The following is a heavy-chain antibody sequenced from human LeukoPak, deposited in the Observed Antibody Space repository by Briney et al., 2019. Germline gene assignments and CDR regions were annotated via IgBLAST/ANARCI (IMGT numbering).Heavy chain of an antibody. Sequence: GGSLRLSCAATGFTFNSYDMHWVRQATGKGLEWVSGIDTAGGTYYPGSVKGRFTISRENAKKSLYLQMNSLRAGDTAVYYCARGMGATTQSLFDQWGQGTLVTVSS. CDR2: IDTAGGT. CDR3: ARGMGATTQSLFDQ. D-gene: IGHD1-26*01. CDR1: GFTFNSYD. J-gene: IGHJ4*02. V-gene: IGHV3-13*04.